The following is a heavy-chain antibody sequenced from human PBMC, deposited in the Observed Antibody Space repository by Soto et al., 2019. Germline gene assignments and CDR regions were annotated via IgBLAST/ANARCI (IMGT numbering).Heavy chain of an antibody. J-gene: IGHJ4*02. V-gene: IGHV4-61*01. D-gene: IGHD3-22*01. CDR1: GGSVSSGSYY. Sequence: SETLSLTCTVSGGSVSSGSYYWSWIRQPPGKGLEWIEYTYYSGSTNYNPSLKSRVTISVDTSKNQFSLKLSSVTAADTAVYYCARELGKSYYDSSGYYFDYWGQGNLVTVSS. CDR3: ARELGKSYYDSSGYYFDY. CDR2: TYYSGST.